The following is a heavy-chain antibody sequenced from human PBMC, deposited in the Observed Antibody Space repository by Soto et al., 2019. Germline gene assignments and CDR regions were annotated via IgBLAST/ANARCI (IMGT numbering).Heavy chain of an antibody. Sequence: PGETLKISCKGSGYSFTSYWISWVRQMPGKGLEWMGRIDPSDSYTNYSPSFQGHVTISADKSISTAYLQWNSLKASDTAMYYCARHSTNWNYNWGQGTLVTAPQ. CDR1: GYSFTSYW. CDR2: IDPSDSYT. J-gene: IGHJ4*02. CDR3: ARHSTNWNYN. D-gene: IGHD1-7*01. V-gene: IGHV5-10-1*01.